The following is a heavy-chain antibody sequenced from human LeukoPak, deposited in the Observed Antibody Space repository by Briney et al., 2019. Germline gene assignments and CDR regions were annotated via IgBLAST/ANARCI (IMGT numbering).Heavy chain of an antibody. D-gene: IGHD3-10*01. CDR1: GFTFSSYA. Sequence: GGSLRLSCAASGFTFSSYAMHWVRQAPGKGLEWVAVISYDGSNKYYADSVKGRFTISRDNSKNTLYLQMNSLRAEDTAVYYCARDRRGARDYYYYMDVWGKGTTVTVSS. CDR2: ISYDGSNK. J-gene: IGHJ6*03. V-gene: IGHV3-30*04. CDR3: ARDRRGARDYYYYMDV.